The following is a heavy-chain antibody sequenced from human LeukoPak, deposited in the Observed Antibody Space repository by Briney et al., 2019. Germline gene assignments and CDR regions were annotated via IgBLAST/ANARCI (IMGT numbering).Heavy chain of an antibody. D-gene: IGHD3-3*01. CDR3: ARMPYYDFWSGYYLSWFDP. V-gene: IGHV4-59*01. J-gene: IGHJ5*02. Sequence: PSETLSLTCTVSGGSISSYYWSWIRQPPGKGLEWIGYIYYSGSTNYNPSLKSRVTISVDTSKNQFSLKLSSVTAADTAVYYCARMPYYDFWSGYYLSWFDPWGQGTLVTVSS. CDR2: IYYSGST. CDR1: GGSISSYY.